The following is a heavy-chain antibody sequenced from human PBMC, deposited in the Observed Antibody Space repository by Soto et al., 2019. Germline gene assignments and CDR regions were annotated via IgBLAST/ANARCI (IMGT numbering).Heavy chain of an antibody. V-gene: IGHV1-18*01. D-gene: IGHD3-10*01. Sequence: QVQLVQSGAEVKKPGASVKVSCKASGYTFTNYGISWVRQAPGQGLEWMGWINTYNGNTNQAQKLQGRVTMTTDTSPSTAYMELRSLRSDDTAVYYCARGVGSGTYCNLYNWFDPWGQGTLVTVSS. CDR1: GYTFTNYG. J-gene: IGHJ5*02. CDR3: ARGVGSGTYCNLYNWFDP. CDR2: INTYNGNT.